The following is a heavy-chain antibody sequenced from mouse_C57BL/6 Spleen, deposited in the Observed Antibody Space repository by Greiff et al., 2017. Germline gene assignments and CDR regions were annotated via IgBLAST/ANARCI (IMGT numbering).Heavy chain of an antibody. CDR2: IHPSDSET. Sequence: QVQLQQPGAELVRPGSSVKLSCKASGYTFTSYWMHWVKQRPIQGLEWLGNIHPSDSETLYNQKFTDKATLTVDKSSSTAYMQLSSLTSEDSAVYYCARDDGYQYYFDYWGQGTTLTVSS. CDR1: GYTFTSYW. V-gene: IGHV1-52*01. J-gene: IGHJ2*01. CDR3: ARDDGYQYYFDY. D-gene: IGHD2-3*01.